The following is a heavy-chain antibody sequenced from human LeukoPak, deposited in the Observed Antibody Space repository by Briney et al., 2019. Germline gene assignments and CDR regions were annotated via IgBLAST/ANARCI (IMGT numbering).Heavy chain of an antibody. J-gene: IGHJ4*02. D-gene: IGHD5/OR15-5a*01. Sequence: PGGSLRLSCAASGLSFSSYGMHWVRQAPGKGLEWVAFIQYDGSNKFYADSVKGRFTISRDNSKNTLYLQMNSLRAEDTAVYYCAKGSRSTPRVGFDYWGQGTLVTVSS. V-gene: IGHV3-30*02. CDR1: GLSFSSYG. CDR2: IQYDGSNK. CDR3: AKGSRSTPRVGFDY.